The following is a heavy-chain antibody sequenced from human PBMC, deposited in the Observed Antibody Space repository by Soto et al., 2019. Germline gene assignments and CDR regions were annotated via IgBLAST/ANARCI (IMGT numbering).Heavy chain of an antibody. V-gene: IGHV4-4*02. CDR1: GDSISSSNW. CDR3: ARGGCSSTSCYGEYYFDY. Sequence: QVQLQESGPGLVKPSGTLSLTCAVSGDSISSSNWWSWVRQPPGKGLEWIGEIYHSGSTNYNPSLNSRVTISVDKSKNQFSLKQSSVTAADTAVYYCARGGCSSTSCYGEYYFDYWGQGTLVTVSS. CDR2: IYHSGST. J-gene: IGHJ4*02. D-gene: IGHD2-2*01.